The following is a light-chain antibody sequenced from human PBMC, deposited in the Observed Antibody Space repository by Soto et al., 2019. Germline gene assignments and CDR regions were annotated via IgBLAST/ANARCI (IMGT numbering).Light chain of an antibody. J-gene: IGKJ5*01. CDR1: QSIGSN. V-gene: IGKV3-15*01. Sequence: ILMTQSPVTLSVSPGDSATLSCRASQSIGSNLAWYQQKPVQAPRLLIYAASTRVTGLPGRFSGRGSGTEFTLTISGLQSEDFAIYYCQHYTNWPPITFGQGTRLEIK. CDR2: AAS. CDR3: QHYTNWPPIT.